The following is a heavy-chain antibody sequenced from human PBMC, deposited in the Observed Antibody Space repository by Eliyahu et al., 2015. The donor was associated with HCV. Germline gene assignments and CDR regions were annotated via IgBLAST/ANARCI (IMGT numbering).Heavy chain of an antibody. CDR2: ISSDGNDR. J-gene: IGHJ4*02. V-gene: IGHV3-33*01. Sequence: QVHLVQSGGGVVQPGGXLRLSCTGSGFTFSSYTMHWVRQSRGKGLEWVAMISSDGNDRYYLDSVKGRFTISRDNPRDSLFLQMNSLRVEDTAIYYCAREVGAPPYFDFWGQGTQVTAS. CDR3: AREVGAPPYFDF. CDR1: GFTFSSYT. D-gene: IGHD1-26*01.